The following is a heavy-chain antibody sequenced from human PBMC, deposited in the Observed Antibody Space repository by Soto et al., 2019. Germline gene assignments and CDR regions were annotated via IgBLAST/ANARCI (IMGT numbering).Heavy chain of an antibody. Sequence: PVGSLRLSCAASGFTFSSYAMSWVRQAPGKGLEWVSAISGSGGSTYYADSVKGRFTISRDNSKNTLYLQMNSLRAEDTAVYYCAKAHYYGSGSYYNEPYYYGMDVWGQRTTLTVSS. CDR3: AKAHYYGSGSYYNEPYYYGMDV. CDR1: GFTFSSYA. J-gene: IGHJ6*02. V-gene: IGHV3-23*01. D-gene: IGHD3-10*01. CDR2: ISGSGGST.